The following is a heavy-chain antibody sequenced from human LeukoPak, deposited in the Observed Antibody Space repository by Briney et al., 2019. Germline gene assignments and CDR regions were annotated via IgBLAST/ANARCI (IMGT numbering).Heavy chain of an antibody. CDR1: GGSFSGYY. V-gene: IGHV4-34*01. CDR3: AGWDYQHEPHFDY. J-gene: IGHJ4*02. CDR2: INHSGST. D-gene: IGHD1-7*01. Sequence: SETLSLTCAVYGGSFSGYYWSWIRQPPGKGLEWIGEINHSGSTNYNPSLKSRVTISVDTSKNQFSLKLSSVTAADTAVYYCAGWDYQHEPHFDYWGQGTLVTVSS.